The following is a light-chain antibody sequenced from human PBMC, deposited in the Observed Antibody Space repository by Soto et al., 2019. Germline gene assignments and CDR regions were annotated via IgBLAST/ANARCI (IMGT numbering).Light chain of an antibody. CDR1: QSIISNF. CDR2: DPS. V-gene: IGKV3-20*01. J-gene: IGKJ2*01. CDR3: QQTFHSPRT. Sequence: EIVLTQSPGTLSLSPGEPASLSCWASQSIISNFLAWYQQRRGQPPRLLIYDPSRRASGIPARFTGSGSGTAFTLTISRVEPEDSAVYYCQQTFHSPRTFGQGTRLEI.